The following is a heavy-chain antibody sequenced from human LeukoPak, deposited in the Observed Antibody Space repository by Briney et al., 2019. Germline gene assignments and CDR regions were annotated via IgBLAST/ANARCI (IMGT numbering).Heavy chain of an antibody. CDR3: ARCDGVSTSCYTVDY. J-gene: IGHJ4*02. D-gene: IGHD2-2*02. CDR2: IYYSGST. V-gene: IGHV4-30-4*08. CDR1: GGSISSGDYY. Sequence: PSETLSLTCTVSGGSISSGDYYWSWIRQPPGKGLEWIGYIYYSGSTYYNPSLKSRFTISVDTSKNQFSLKLSSVTAADTAVYYCARCDGVSTSCYTVDYWGQGTLVTVSS.